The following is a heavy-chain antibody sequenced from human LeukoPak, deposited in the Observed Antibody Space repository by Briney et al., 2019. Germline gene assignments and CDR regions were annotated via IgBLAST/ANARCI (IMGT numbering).Heavy chain of an antibody. V-gene: IGHV5-51*01. CDR3: ARASITIFGVHHYYYYYMDV. CDR2: IYPGDSDT. CDR1: GYSFTSYW. Sequence: GESLKISCKGSGYSFTSYWIGWVRQMPGKGLEWMGIIYPGDSDTRYSPSFQGRVTISADKSISTAYLQWSSLKASDTAMYYCARASITIFGVHHYYYYYMDVWGKGTTVTVSS. J-gene: IGHJ6*03. D-gene: IGHD3-3*01.